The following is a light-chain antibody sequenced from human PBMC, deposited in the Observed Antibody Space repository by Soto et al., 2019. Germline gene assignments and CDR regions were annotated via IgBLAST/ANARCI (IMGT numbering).Light chain of an antibody. J-gene: IGKJ1*01. CDR1: QSISSY. CDR3: QQSYSTLWT. CDR2: AAS. Sequence: DLQMTQSPSSLSASVGDRVTITCRASQSISSYLNWYQQKPGKAPKLLIYAASSLQSGVPSRFSGSGSGTDLTLTISSLQPEDFATYYCQQSYSTLWTFGQGTKVEIK. V-gene: IGKV1-39*01.